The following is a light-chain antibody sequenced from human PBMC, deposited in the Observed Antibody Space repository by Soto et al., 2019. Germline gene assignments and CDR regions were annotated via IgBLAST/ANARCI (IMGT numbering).Light chain of an antibody. Sequence: DLVMTQSPLSLPVTPGEPASISCRSSQSLLHSNGYNYLDWYLQKPGQSPQLLIYLGSNRASGVPDRFSGRGSGTDFTLKISRVEAEDVGVYYCMQALQTPRTFGQGTKLEIK. J-gene: IGKJ2*01. CDR1: QSLLHSNGYNY. CDR3: MQALQTPRT. V-gene: IGKV2-28*01. CDR2: LGS.